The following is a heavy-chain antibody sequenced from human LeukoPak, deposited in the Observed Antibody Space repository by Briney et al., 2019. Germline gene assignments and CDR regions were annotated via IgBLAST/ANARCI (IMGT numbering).Heavy chain of an antibody. CDR3: ARGRKGDYCGSGSYPDAFDI. D-gene: IGHD3-10*01. Sequence: SQTLSLTCTVSGGSISSGDYYWSWIRQPPGKGLEWIGYIYYSGSTYYNPSLKSRVTISVDTSKNQFSLKLSSVTAADTAVYYCARGRKGDYCGSGSYPDAFDIWGQGTMVTVSS. CDR2: IYYSGST. CDR1: GGSISSGDYY. J-gene: IGHJ3*02. V-gene: IGHV4-30-4*01.